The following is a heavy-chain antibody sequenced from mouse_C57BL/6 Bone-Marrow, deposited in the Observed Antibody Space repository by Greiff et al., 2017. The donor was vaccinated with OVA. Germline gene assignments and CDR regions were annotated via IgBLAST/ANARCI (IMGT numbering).Heavy chain of an antibody. Sequence: QVQLKESGPELVKPGASVKISCKASGYAFSSSWMNWVKQRPGKGLEWIGRIYPGDGDTNYNGKFKGKATLTADKSSSTAYMHLSSLTSEDSAVYFCATYYYGSSYDWFAYWGQGTLVTVSA. CDR2: IYPGDGDT. CDR1: GYAFSSSW. CDR3: ATYYYGSSYDWFAY. D-gene: IGHD1-1*01. V-gene: IGHV1-82*01. J-gene: IGHJ3*01.